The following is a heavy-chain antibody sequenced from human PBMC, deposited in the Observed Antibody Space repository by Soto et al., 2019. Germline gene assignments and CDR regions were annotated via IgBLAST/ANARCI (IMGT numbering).Heavy chain of an antibody. D-gene: IGHD6-6*01. CDR3: AKDQRYSSSPYYYYGMDV. CDR1: GFTFSSYG. Sequence: GGSLRLSCAASGFTFSSYGMHWVRQAPGKGLEWVAVISYDGSNKYYADSVKGRFTISRDNSKNTLYLQMNSLRAEDTAVYYCAKDQRYSSSPYYYYGMDVWGQGTTVTVS. J-gene: IGHJ6*02. V-gene: IGHV3-30*18. CDR2: ISYDGSNK.